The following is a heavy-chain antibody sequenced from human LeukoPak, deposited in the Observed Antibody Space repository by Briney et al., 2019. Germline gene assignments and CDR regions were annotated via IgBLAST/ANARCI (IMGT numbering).Heavy chain of an antibody. J-gene: IGHJ3*02. CDR2: IIPIFGTA. V-gene: IGHV1-69*13. CDR3: AKDQIWGPRVFDI. CDR1: GGTFSSYA. Sequence: GASVKVSCKASGGTFSSYAISWVRQAPGQGLEWMGGIIPIFGTANYAQKFQGRVTITADESTSTAYMELSSLRSEDTAVYYCAKDQIWGPRVFDIWGQGTMVTVSS. D-gene: IGHD3-16*01.